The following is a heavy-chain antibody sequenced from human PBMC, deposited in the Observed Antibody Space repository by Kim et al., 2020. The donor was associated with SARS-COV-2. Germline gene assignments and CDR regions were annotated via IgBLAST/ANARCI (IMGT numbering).Heavy chain of an antibody. CDR2: SSYT. V-gene: IGHV3-11*05. CDR3: ARGNWFDP. Sequence: SSYTNYADSVKGRFTISRDNAKNSLYLQMNSLRAEDTAGYYCARGNWFDPWGQGTLVTVSS. J-gene: IGHJ5*02.